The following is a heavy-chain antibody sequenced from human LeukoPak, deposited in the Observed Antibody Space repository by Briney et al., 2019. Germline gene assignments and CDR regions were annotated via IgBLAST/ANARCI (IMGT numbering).Heavy chain of an antibody. V-gene: IGHV1-69*13. J-gene: IGHJ6*02. CDR1: GGTFTSYA. Sequence: SVKVSCKASGGTFTSYASSWVRQAPGQGLEWMGGIIPIFGTANYAQKFQGRVTITADESTSTAYMELSSLRSEDTAVYYCARGLRGYSGYDYNYYYGMDVWGQGTTVTVSS. CDR3: ARGLRGYSGYDYNYYYGMDV. D-gene: IGHD5-12*01. CDR2: IIPIFGTA.